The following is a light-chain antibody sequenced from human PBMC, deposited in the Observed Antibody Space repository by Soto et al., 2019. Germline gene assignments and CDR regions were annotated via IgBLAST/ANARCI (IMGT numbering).Light chain of an antibody. J-gene: IGKJ5*01. Sequence: ERVMTQSPATPSVSPGERATLSFRASQSVSSNLAWYQQKPGQAPRLLIYGASSRATGIPERFSGSGSGTDFTLTISRLEPEDFAVYYCQQYGSSPITFGQGTRLEIK. V-gene: IGKV3-20*01. CDR1: QSVSSN. CDR3: QQYGSSPIT. CDR2: GAS.